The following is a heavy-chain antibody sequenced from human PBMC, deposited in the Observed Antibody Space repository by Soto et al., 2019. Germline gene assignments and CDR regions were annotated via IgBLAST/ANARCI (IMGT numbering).Heavy chain of an antibody. D-gene: IGHD5-18*01. CDR1: GGTFSSYA. V-gene: IGHV1-69*13. Sequence: GASVKVSCKASGGTFSSYAISWVRQAPGQGLEWVGGVIPILGTANYAQSFQGRVTITADESTSTAYMELSSLRSEDTAVYYCARGLEDTASPTTKGLTYYYYGMDVWGQGTTVTVSS. J-gene: IGHJ6*02. CDR3: ARGLEDTASPTTKGLTYYYYGMDV. CDR2: VIPILGTA.